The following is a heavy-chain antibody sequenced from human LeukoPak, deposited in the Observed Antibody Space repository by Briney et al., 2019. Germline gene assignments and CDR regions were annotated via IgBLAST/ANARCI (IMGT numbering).Heavy chain of an antibody. CDR2: ISSSSSYI. CDR3: ARDVTMVRGVRVNWFDP. J-gene: IGHJ5*02. D-gene: IGHD3-10*01. CDR1: GFTFSSYS. Sequence: SGGSLRLSCAASGFTFSSYSMNWVRQAPGKGLEWVSSISSSSSYIYYADSVKGRFTISRDNAKNALYLQMNSLRAEDRAVYYCARDVTMVRGVRVNWFDPWGQGTLVTVSS. V-gene: IGHV3-21*01.